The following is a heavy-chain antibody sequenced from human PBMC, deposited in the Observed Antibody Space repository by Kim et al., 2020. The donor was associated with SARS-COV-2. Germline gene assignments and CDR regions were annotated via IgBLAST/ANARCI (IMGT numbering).Heavy chain of an antibody. D-gene: IGHD3-9*01. Sequence: GGSLRLSCAASGFTFSSYGMHWVRQAPGKGLEWVADISYVGSNKYYADSVKGRFTISRDNAKNTLYLQMNSLRAEDMSVYYCARDPRVYYEILTGYYNLFPHGWGQGTLVTVSS. CDR1: GFTFSSYG. J-gene: IGHJ4*02. CDR3: ARDPRVYYEILTGYYNLFPHG. V-gene: IGHV3-33*05. CDR2: ISYVGSNK.